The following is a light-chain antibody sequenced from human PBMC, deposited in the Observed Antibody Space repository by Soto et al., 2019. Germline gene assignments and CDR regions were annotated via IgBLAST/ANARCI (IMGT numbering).Light chain of an antibody. Sequence: DVHVTHSPSTLAASVGDRVTITCRASQSISKWLAWYQQKPGKAPNLLIYDASSLETGVPSRFSGSGSGTEFSLTITSLQPDDFATYYCQQYNSYSPETFGQGTKVDIK. V-gene: IGKV1-5*01. CDR3: QQYNSYSPET. CDR1: QSISKW. J-gene: IGKJ1*01. CDR2: DAS.